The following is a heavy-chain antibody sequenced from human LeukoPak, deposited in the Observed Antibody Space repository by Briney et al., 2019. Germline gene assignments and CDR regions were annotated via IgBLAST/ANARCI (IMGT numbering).Heavy chain of an antibody. J-gene: IGHJ4*02. CDR3: ARGSGDDGPFDY. CDR1: GGSFSGYY. D-gene: IGHD4-17*01. Sequence: SETLSLTCAVYGGSFSGYYWSWIRQPPGKGLEWIGEINHSGSTNYNPSLKSRVTISVDTSKNQFSLKLSSVTAADTAVYYCARGSGDDGPFDYWGQGTLVTVSS. V-gene: IGHV4-34*01. CDR2: INHSGST.